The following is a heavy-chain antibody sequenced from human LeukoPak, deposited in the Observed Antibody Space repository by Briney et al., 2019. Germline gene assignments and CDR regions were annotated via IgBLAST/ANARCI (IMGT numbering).Heavy chain of an antibody. J-gene: IGHJ6*02. CDR1: GFTSNSFA. CDR3: AQSGGTDV. Sequence: PGGSLRLSCVASGFTSNSFAMHWVRQVPGKGLVWVSRISADGSSTNYADSVKGRFTISRDNSKNMLYLQMNSLRAEDTAVYYCAQSGGTDVWGQGTTVTVSS. V-gene: IGHV3-74*01. CDR2: ISADGSST.